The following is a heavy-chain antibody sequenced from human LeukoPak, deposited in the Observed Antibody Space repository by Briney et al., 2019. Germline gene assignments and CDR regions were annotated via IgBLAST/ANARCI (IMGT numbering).Heavy chain of an antibody. J-gene: IGHJ6*04. CDR2: INPNSGGT. V-gene: IGHV1-2*04. D-gene: IGHD6-13*01. CDR1: GYTFTGYY. Sequence: ASVKVSCKASGYTFTGYYMHWVRQAPGQGLEWMGWINPNSGGTNYAQKFQGWVTMARDTSISTAYMELSRLRSDDTAVYHCARDGYSSSWYGYYYYGMDVWGKGTTVTVSS. CDR3: ARDGYSSSWYGYYYYGMDV.